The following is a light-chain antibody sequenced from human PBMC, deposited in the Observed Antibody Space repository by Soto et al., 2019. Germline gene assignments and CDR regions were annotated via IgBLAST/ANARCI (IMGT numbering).Light chain of an antibody. CDR1: QSVLYSSNNKNY. CDR2: WAS. V-gene: IGKV4-1*01. CDR3: QQYYSTPPT. Sequence: DIVMTQSPDSLAVSLGERATINXXXSQSVLYSSNNKNYLAWYQQKPGQPPKLLIYWASTRESGVPDRFSGSGSGTDFTLTISSLQAEDVAVYYCQQYYSTPPTFGQETKLEIK. J-gene: IGKJ1*01.